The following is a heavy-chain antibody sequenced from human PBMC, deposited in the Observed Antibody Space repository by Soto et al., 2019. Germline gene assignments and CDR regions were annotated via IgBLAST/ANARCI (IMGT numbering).Heavy chain of an antibody. D-gene: IGHD3-10*01. CDR3: ARLLWFGVYYYYGMDV. J-gene: IGHJ6*02. V-gene: IGHV3-48*02. CDR1: GFTFSSYS. CDR2: ISSSSSTI. Sequence: GSLRLSCAASGFTFSSYSMNWVRQAPGKGLEWVSYISSSSSTIYYADSVKGRFTISRDNAKNSLYLQMNSLRDEDTAVYYCARLLWFGVYYYYGMDVWGQGTTVTVSS.